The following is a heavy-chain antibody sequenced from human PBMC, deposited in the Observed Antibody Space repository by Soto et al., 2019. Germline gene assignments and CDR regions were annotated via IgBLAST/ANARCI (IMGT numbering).Heavy chain of an antibody. Sequence: GGSLRLSCAASGFTFSGYGMHWVRQAPGKGLEWVAVISYDGSKKYYADSVKGRFFISRDNSKNTLYLEMSSLRAEDTAVYYCVKDGSSGWPYYYGMDVWGQGTTVTVSS. CDR3: VKDGSSGWPYYYGMDV. CDR1: GFTFSGYG. J-gene: IGHJ6*02. CDR2: ISYDGSKK. D-gene: IGHD6-19*01. V-gene: IGHV3-30*18.